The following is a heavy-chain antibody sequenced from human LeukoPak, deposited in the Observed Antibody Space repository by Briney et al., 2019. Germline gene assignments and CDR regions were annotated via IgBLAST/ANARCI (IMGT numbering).Heavy chain of an antibody. CDR1: GFTFSSYS. J-gene: IGHJ6*02. CDR3: ATRYYYYGMDV. V-gene: IGHV3-23*01. CDR2: ISGSDGST. Sequence: GGSLRLSCAASGFTFSSYSMNWVRQAPGKGLEWVSDISGSDGSTYYADSVKGRFTISRDNSKNTLYLQMNSLRAEDTAVYYCATRYYYYGMDVWGQGTTVTVSS.